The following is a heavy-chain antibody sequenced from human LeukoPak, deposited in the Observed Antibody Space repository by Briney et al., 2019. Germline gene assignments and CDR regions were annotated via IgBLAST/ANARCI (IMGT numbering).Heavy chain of an antibody. Sequence: PGGSLRLSCAASGFTFSTHWMYWVRQAPGKGLEWVADIKEDGSEKYYVDSVKGRFTISRDNAKNSLYLQMNSLRDEDTAVYYCARESGSGSYFAYWGQGTLVTVSS. D-gene: IGHD3-10*01. CDR3: ARESGSGSYFAY. J-gene: IGHJ4*02. CDR1: GFTFSTHW. V-gene: IGHV3-7*01. CDR2: IKEDGSEK.